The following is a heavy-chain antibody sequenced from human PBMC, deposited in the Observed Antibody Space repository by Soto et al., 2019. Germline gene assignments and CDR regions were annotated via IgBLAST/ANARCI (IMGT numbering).Heavy chain of an antibody. D-gene: IGHD3-10*01. V-gene: IGHV1-18*01. Sequence: QVHLVQSXXXXXXXXASVKVSCKGSGYIFTTYGITWVRQAPGQGLEWMGWISAHNGNTNYAQKLQGRVTVTRDTSTSTAYMELRTLRSDDTAVNYCARGRYGAYWGQGALVTASS. CDR3: ARGRYGAY. CDR2: ISAHNGNT. CDR1: GYIFTTYG. J-gene: IGHJ4*02.